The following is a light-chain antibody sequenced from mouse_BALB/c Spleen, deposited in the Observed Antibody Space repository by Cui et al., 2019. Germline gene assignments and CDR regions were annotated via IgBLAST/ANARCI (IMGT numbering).Light chain of an antibody. J-gene: IGKJ2*01. V-gene: IGKV4-80*01. Sequence: QLVLTQSPAIMSTPLGEEITLTCSASSSVSYMYWYQQKSGTSPKLLIYSTSNLASGVPSRFSGSGSGTFYSLTISSVEAEDAAEYYCHQWSSYPYTFGGGTKLEIK. CDR3: HQWSSYPYT. CDR2: STS. CDR1: SSVSY.